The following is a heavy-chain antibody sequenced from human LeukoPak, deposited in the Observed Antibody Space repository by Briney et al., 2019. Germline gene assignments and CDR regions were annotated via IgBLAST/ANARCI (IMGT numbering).Heavy chain of an antibody. CDR1: GGTFSRYA. CDR2: IIPMIGIT. D-gene: IGHD3-22*01. Sequence: SVKVSCKASGGTFSRYALSWVRQAPGQGLEWMGRIIPMIGITNYAQSFQGRVTLTADKTTSTAYMELTSLRAEDTAVYYCARLSDYLVDSVIGYWGQGTLITVSS. V-gene: IGHV1-69*04. CDR3: ARLSDYLVDSVIGY. J-gene: IGHJ1*01.